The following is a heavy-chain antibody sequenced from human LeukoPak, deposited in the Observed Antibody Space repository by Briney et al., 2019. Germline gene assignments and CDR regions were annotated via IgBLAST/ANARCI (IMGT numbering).Heavy chain of an antibody. V-gene: IGHV3-7*03. Sequence: GGSLRLSCAASGFTFTKYWMSWVRQAPGKRLECVASINQDESVKRYVDSAKGRFTISRDNTQNSVYLEMNSLTAENTALYYCARDLWAQQEGDGFDIWGQGTMVTVSS. D-gene: IGHD6-13*01. CDR3: ARDLWAQQEGDGFDI. CDR2: INQDESVK. CDR1: GFTFTKYW. J-gene: IGHJ3*02.